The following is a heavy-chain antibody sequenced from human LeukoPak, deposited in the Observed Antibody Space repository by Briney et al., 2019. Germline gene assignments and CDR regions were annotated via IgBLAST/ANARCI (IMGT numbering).Heavy chain of an antibody. Sequence: GGSLRLPCAASGFIYCSYGMTWVRQAPGKGLEWVSSMSATGDSTYYADSVKGRFTISRDNTKNSLYLQMDSLTADDTAVYFCACLRGPSDYWGQGTLVTVSS. CDR3: ACLRGPSDY. D-gene: IGHD4-17*01. CDR1: GFIYCSYG. J-gene: IGHJ4*02. V-gene: IGHV3-23*01. CDR2: MSATGDST.